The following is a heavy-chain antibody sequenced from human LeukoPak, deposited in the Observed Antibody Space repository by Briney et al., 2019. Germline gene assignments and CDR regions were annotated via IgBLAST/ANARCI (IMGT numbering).Heavy chain of an antibody. V-gene: IGHV3-30*03. D-gene: IGHD5-12*01. CDR3: ARGPSGYHNA. J-gene: IGHJ4*02. CDR1: GFTFSYYG. Sequence: GGSLRLSCAASGFTFSYYGMHWVRQAPGKGLEWVAVISYDGSNKYYADSVKGRFTISRDNSKDTLYLQMNSLRAEDTAVYYCARGPSGYHNAGGQGTLVTVSS. CDR2: ISYDGSNK.